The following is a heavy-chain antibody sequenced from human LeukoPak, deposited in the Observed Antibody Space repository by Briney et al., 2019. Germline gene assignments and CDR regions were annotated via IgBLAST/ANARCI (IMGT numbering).Heavy chain of an antibody. CDR2: VRYDQSAT. J-gene: IGHJ4*02. V-gene: IGHV3-30*02. CDR3: VKDQGECPGSRCYLRFLEY. D-gene: IGHD3-3*01. Sequence: PGGSLRLSCAASGFNFSIYGMHWDRQAPGKGLEWVTFVRYDQSATVYADSVQGRFAISRDNSKNTVYLQMNSLRVEDTALYFCVKDQGECPGSRCYLRFLEYWGQGTLVIVSS. CDR1: GFNFSIYG.